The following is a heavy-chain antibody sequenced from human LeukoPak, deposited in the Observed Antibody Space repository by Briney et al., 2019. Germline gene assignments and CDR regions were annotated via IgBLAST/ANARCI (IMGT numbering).Heavy chain of an antibody. CDR3: ARAEYQLPGPYYYGMDI. CDR2: IIPIFGTA. V-gene: IGHV1-69*13. J-gene: IGHJ6*04. Sequence: SVKVSCKASGGTFSSYAISWVRQAPGQGLEWMGGIIPIFGTANYAQKFQGRVTITADESTSTAYMELSSLRSEDTAVYYCARAEYQLPGPYYYGMDIWGKGTTVTVSS. CDR1: GGTFSSYA. D-gene: IGHD2-2*01.